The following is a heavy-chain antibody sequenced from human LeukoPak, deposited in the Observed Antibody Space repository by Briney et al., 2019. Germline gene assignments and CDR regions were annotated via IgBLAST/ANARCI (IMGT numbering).Heavy chain of an antibody. J-gene: IGHJ6*03. CDR2: IYYSGST. CDR3: ASFYCSGGSCYQYYYYYYMDV. CDR1: GGSISSSSYY. V-gene: IGHV4-39*01. D-gene: IGHD2-15*01. Sequence: SESLSLTCTVAGGSISSSSYYWGWIRQPPGKGLEWIGSIYYSGSTYYNPSLRSRVTISVDTSKNQFSLKLSSVTAADTAVYYCASFYCSGGSCYQYYYYYYMDVWGKGTTVTISS.